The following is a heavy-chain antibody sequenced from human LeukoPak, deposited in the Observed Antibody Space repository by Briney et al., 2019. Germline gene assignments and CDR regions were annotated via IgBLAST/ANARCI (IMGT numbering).Heavy chain of an antibody. J-gene: IGHJ4*02. CDR1: GGSISSSSYY. V-gene: IGHV4-39*01. CDR2: IYYSGST. Sequence: PSETLSLTCTVSGGSISSSSYYWGWIRQPPGKGLEWIGSIYYSGSTYYNPSLKSRVTISVDTSKNQFSLKLSSVTAADTAVYYCARHEGYGDYVFDYWGQGTLVNVSS. CDR3: ARHEGYGDYVFDY. D-gene: IGHD4-17*01.